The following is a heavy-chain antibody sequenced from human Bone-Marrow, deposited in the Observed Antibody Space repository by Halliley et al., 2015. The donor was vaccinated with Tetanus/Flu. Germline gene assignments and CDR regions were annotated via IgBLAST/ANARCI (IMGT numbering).Heavy chain of an antibody. V-gene: IGHV3-7*02. D-gene: IGHD1-26*01. CDR3: ASGGLVDY. CDR2: IKEDGSEK. Sequence: GKGLEGVANIKEDGSEKYYGDSVKGRFTISRDNAKNSLYLQMNSLKAEETAIYYCASGGLVDYWGQGTLVTVSS. J-gene: IGHJ4*02.